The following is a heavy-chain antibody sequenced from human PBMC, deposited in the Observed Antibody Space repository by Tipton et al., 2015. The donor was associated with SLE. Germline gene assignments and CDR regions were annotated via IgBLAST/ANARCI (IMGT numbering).Heavy chain of an antibody. V-gene: IGHV3-23*03. Sequence: SLRLSCAASGFTFITDAMSWVRQAPGKGLEWVSVIYSGGSTHYADSVKGRFTISRDNSKNTLYLQMNSLRAEDTAVYYCAGGVSYYYGMDVWGQGTTVTVSS. J-gene: IGHJ6*02. CDR1: GFTFITDA. D-gene: IGHD2-21*01. CDR3: AGGVSYYYGMDV. CDR2: IYSGGST.